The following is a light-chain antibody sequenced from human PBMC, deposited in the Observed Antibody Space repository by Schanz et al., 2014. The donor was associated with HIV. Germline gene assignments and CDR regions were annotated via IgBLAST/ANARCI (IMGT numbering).Light chain of an antibody. CDR3: ASYTTSHTFV. CDR2: DVT. V-gene: IGLV2-14*03. Sequence: QSALTQPASVSGSPGQSITLSCTGSSSDIGAYNYVSWYQQHPDRAPKLLIFDVTNRPSGISPRFSGSKSGNTASLTISGLQAEDEADYYCASYTTSHTFVFGTGTKLTVL. CDR1: SSDIGAYNY. J-gene: IGLJ1*01.